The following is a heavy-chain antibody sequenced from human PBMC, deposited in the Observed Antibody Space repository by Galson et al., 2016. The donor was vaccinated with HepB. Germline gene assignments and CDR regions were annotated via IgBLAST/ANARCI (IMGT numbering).Heavy chain of an antibody. CDR3: VNGDY. J-gene: IGHJ4*02. V-gene: IGHV3-64D*09. Sequence: SLRLSCAASGFTFSNYAMHWVRQAPGKGLEYVSAISINGGITYYADSVKGRFTISRDNSKNTVYLRMSSLRTEDTAVYCCVNGDYWGQGTLVTVSS. CDR1: GFTFSNYA. CDR2: ISINGGIT.